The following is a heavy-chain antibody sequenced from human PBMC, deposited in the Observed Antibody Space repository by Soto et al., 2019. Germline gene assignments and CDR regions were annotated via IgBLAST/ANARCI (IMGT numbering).Heavy chain of an antibody. CDR2: INSDGSRT. CDR1: GFNFSRFW. V-gene: IGHV3-74*01. Sequence: EVQLVESGGGLVQPGGSLRLSCTASGFNFSRFWTHWVRQVPGRGPVWVSHINSDGSRTSYADSVKGRFTISRDNAKNTLYLQMNSLRAEDTAVYYCARDLSSCSSARCYSFYYGMDVWGQGTTVTVSS. CDR3: ARDLSSCSSARCYSFYYGMDV. J-gene: IGHJ6*02. D-gene: IGHD2-2*01.